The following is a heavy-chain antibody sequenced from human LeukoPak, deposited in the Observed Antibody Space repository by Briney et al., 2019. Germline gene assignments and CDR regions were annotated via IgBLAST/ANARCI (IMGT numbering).Heavy chain of an antibody. V-gene: IGHV1-3*01. J-gene: IGHJ4*02. D-gene: IGHD2-21*01. CDR1: GYTFTSYT. CDR3: ARALSDNGDSYFDY. Sequence: ASVNVSCKASGYTFTSYTMHWVRQAPGQRLEWMGWINAGNGNTKYSQKFQGRVTITRDTSASTAYMELSSLRSEDTAVYYCARALSDNGDSYFDYWGQGTLVTVSS. CDR2: INAGNGNT.